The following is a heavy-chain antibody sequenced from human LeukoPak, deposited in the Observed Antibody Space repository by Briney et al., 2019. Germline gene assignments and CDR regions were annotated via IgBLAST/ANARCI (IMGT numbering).Heavy chain of an antibody. CDR1: GGSISSSSYY. Sequence: SETLSLTCTVSGGSISSSSYYWGWIRQPPGKGLEWIGSIYYSGSTYYNPSLKSRVTISVDTSKNQFSLKLSSVTAADTAVYYCARHHPQMTTVTRLRSWFDPWGQGTLVTVSS. CDR2: IYYSGST. CDR3: ARHHPQMTTVTRLRSWFDP. V-gene: IGHV4-39*01. J-gene: IGHJ5*02. D-gene: IGHD4-11*01.